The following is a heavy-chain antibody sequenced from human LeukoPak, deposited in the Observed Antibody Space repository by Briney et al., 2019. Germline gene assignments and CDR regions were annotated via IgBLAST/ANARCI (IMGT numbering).Heavy chain of an antibody. CDR1: GGSISSYY. Sequence: SETLSLTCNVSGGSISSYYWSWIRQPAGKGLEWIGRIYTSGSTNYNPSLKSRVTMSVDTSKNQFSLKLSSVTAADTAVYYCARDKYYYDSSGYYYFDHWGQGTLVTVSS. V-gene: IGHV4-4*07. J-gene: IGHJ4*02. CDR2: IYTSGST. D-gene: IGHD3-22*01. CDR3: ARDKYYYDSSGYYYFDH.